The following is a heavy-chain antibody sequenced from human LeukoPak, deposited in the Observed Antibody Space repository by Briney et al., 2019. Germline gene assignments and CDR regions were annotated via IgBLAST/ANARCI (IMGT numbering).Heavy chain of an antibody. CDR3: AKHIRPVIEVAGHIDY. CDR1: GFTFDDFA. J-gene: IGHJ4*02. CDR2: ISWNSGSI. V-gene: IGHV3-9*03. Sequence: PGGSLRLSCTASGFTFDDFAMHWVRQAPGKGLEWVSGISWNSGSIGYADSVKGRFTISRDNAKNSLYLQMNSLRAEDMALYYCAKHIRPVIEVAGHIDYWGQGILVTVSS. D-gene: IGHD6-19*01.